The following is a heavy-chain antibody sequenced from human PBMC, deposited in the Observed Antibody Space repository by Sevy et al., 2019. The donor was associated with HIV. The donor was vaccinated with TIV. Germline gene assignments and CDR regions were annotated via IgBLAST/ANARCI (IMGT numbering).Heavy chain of an antibody. CDR2: ISAYNGNT. CDR1: GYTFTSYG. V-gene: IGHV1-18*01. D-gene: IGHD5-18*01. J-gene: IGHJ6*02. Sequence: ASVKVSCKASGYTFTSYGISWVRQAPGQGLEWMGWISAYNGNTNYAQKLQGRVTMTTDTSTRTAYMELRSLRSDDTAVYYCAREASPNRGYSYGMTLNYYYYGMDVWGQGTTVTVSS. CDR3: AREASPNRGYSYGMTLNYYYYGMDV.